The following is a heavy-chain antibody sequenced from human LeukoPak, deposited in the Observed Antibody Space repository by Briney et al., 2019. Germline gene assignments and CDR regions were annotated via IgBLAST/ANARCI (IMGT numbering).Heavy chain of an antibody. J-gene: IGHJ4*02. V-gene: IGHV1-8*01. CDR2: MNPNSGNT. D-gene: IGHD6-6*01. CDR1: GYTFTSYD. CDR3: ARVEAGDSSFDY. Sequence: ASVKVPCKASGYTFTSYDINWVRQATGQGLEWMGWMNPNSGNTGYAQKFQGRVTMTRNTSISTAYMELSSLRSEDTAVYYCARVEAGDSSFDYWGQGTLVTVSS.